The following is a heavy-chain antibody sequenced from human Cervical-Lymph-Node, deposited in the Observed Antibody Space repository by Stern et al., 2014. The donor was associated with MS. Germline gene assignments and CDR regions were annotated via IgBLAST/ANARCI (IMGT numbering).Heavy chain of an antibody. D-gene: IGHD3-10*01. J-gene: IGHJ5*02. CDR3: ARGTGDNWFDP. CDR2: IHTVVGSP. Sequence: QVQLVQSGTDVKRPGASVRVSCKAFGGISSLRQAPGEGLEWMGGIHTVVGSPNYAQRVLARLTITAATSTNTTYMELTSLRYDDTAVYYCARGTGDNWFDPWGQGTLVSVSS. V-gene: IGHV1-69*06. CDR1: GG.